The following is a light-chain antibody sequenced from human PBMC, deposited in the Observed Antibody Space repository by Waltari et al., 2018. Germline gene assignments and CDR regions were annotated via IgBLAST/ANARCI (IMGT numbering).Light chain of an antibody. Sequence: EIVLTQSPGTLSLSPGERATLSCRASQTVRTTYLAWYQQKPGQAPPLLIDGASSRATGIPDRFSGSGSGTDFSLTISSLEPEDFAVYYCQQYDISPLTFGGGTKVEIK. CDR3: QQYDISPLT. J-gene: IGKJ4*01. V-gene: IGKV3-20*01. CDR2: GAS. CDR1: QTVRTTY.